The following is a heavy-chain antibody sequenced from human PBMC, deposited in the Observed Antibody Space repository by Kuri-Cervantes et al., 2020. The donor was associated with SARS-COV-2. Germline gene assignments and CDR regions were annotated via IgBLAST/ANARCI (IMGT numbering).Heavy chain of an antibody. J-gene: IGHJ4*02. V-gene: IGHV4-34*01. Sequence: GSLRLSCAVYSGSFSGYYWSWIRQPPGKGLEWIGEINHSGSTNYNPSLKSRVTISVDTSKNQFSLKLSSVTAADTAVYYCARISAVPAAKRTYYFDYWGQGTLVTVSS. CDR1: SGSFSGYY. CDR2: INHSGST. CDR3: ARISAVPAAKRTYYFDY. D-gene: IGHD2-2*01.